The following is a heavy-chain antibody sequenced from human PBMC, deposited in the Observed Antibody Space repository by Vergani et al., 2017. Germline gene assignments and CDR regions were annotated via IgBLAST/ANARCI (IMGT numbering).Heavy chain of an antibody. CDR3: ARYIYYDSSGYYSLLDY. J-gene: IGHJ4*02. D-gene: IGHD3-22*01. CDR1: GGSISSYY. Sequence: QVQLQESGPGLVKPSETLSLTCTVSGGSISSYYWSWIRQPPGKGLEWIGYIYYSGSTNYNPSLKSRVTISVDTSKNQFSLKLRSVTAADMAVYYCARYIYYDSSGYYSLLDYWGQGTLVTVSS. CDR2: IYYSGST. V-gene: IGHV4-59*08.